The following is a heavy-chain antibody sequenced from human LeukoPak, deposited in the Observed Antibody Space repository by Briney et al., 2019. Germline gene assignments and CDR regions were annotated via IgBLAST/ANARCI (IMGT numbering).Heavy chain of an antibody. D-gene: IGHD3-10*01. Sequence: GGSLRLSCAASGFTFSSYEMNWVRQAPGKGLEWVSYISSSSSTIYYSDSLKGRFTISRDNAKNSLYLQMNSLRAEDTAVYYCATGGAPGWFGELFRGYFFDYWGQGTLVAVSS. CDR3: ATGGAPGWFGELFRGYFFDY. CDR2: ISSSSSTI. CDR1: GFTFSSYE. J-gene: IGHJ4*02. V-gene: IGHV3-48*03.